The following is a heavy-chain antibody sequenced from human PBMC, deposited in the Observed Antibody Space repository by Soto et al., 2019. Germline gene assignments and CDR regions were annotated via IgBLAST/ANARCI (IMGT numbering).Heavy chain of an antibody. CDR3: AKEGPSYGYSAFDY. CDR1: GFTFSSYA. J-gene: IGHJ4*02. CDR2: ISGSGGST. D-gene: IGHD5-18*01. Sequence: LSLTCAASGFTFSSYAMSWVRQAPGKGLEWVSAISGSGGSTYYADSVKGRFTISRDNSKNTLYLQMNSLRAEDTAVYYCAKEGPSYGYSAFDYWGQGTLVTVSS. V-gene: IGHV3-23*01.